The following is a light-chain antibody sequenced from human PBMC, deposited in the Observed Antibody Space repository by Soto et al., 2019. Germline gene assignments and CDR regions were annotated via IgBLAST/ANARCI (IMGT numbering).Light chain of an antibody. Sequence: DIQLTQSPSFLSASVGDRVTITCRASQGISSYLAWYQQKPGKAPKLLIYAASTLQSGVPSRFSGSGSVTEFTLTISSLQPEYVATYYCQQLNSYPLTFGGGTKVEIK. CDR1: QGISSY. J-gene: IGKJ4*01. CDR3: QQLNSYPLT. V-gene: IGKV1-9*01. CDR2: AAS.